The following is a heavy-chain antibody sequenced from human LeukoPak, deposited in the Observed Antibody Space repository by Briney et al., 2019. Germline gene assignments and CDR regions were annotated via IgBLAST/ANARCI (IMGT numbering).Heavy chain of an antibody. D-gene: IGHD4-23*01. CDR2: MLYSGST. CDR3: ARAPAGVPRWHMDV. J-gene: IGHJ6*03. CDR1: GGSISGYY. Sequence: KSSETLSLTCTVSGGSISGYYWSWIRQPPGKGLEGIAYMLYSGSTNHNPSPQSRVTLSVDSSKNQFSLKLTSVTAADTAVYFCARAPAGVPRWHMDVWGKGTTVIVSS. V-gene: IGHV4-59*01.